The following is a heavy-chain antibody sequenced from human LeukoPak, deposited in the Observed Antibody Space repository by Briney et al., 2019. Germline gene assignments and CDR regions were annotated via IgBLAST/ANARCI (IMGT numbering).Heavy chain of an antibody. CDR2: IYYSGST. CDR3: ARVDPALRFLEWLYPDA. D-gene: IGHD3-3*01. Sequence: PSETLSLTCTVSGGSISNYYWSWNRQPPGKGLEWIGYIYYSGSTKYNPSLKSRVSISVDTSKNQFSLKLSSVTAADTAVYYCARVDPALRFLEWLYPDAGGQGTLVTVSS. CDR1: GGSISNYY. J-gene: IGHJ5*02. V-gene: IGHV4-59*12.